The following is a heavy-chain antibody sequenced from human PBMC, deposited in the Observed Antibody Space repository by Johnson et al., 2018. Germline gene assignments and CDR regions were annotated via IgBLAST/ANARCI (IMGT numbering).Heavy chain of an antibody. CDR1: GFTFSSYA. CDR3: AKDNTVVTPTLGYFQH. V-gene: IGHV3-23*04. Sequence: VQLVESGGGLVQPGGSLRLSCAAAGFTFSSYAMSWVRQAPGKGLEWVSAISGSGGRTYYADSVKGRFTISRDYSKNTLYLQMNSLSAADTAVYYCAKDNTVVTPTLGYFQHWGQGTLVTVSS. D-gene: IGHD4-23*01. CDR2: ISGSGGRT. J-gene: IGHJ1*01.